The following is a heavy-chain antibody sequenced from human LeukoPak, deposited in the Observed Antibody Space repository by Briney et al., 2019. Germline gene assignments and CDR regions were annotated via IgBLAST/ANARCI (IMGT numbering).Heavy chain of an antibody. CDR2: INHSGST. V-gene: IGHV4-34*01. CDR1: GGSFSGYY. Sequence: SETLSLTCVVYGGSFSGYYWSWIRQPPGKGLEWIGEINHSGSTNYNPSLKSRVTISVDTSKNQFSLKLSSVTAADTAVYYCASVYDSSGYYPFWGQGTLVTVSS. J-gene: IGHJ4*02. D-gene: IGHD3-22*01. CDR3: ASVYDSSGYYPF.